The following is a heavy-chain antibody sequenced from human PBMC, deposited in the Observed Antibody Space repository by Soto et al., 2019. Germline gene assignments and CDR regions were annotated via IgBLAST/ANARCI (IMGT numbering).Heavy chain of an antibody. V-gene: IGHV1-2*02. CDR2: IKPHSGMT. J-gene: IGHJ2*01. CDR1: GYTFTTYY. CDR3: ARTARTKFPNIAS. D-gene: IGHD2-21*01. Sequence: ASLKFSCKASGYTFTTYYLHWVRQAPGQGLEWMGWIKPHSGMTTAAQEFQGRVTMTRDTSITTAFMELGGLNSDDTAVYYRARTARTKFPNIASWSRG.